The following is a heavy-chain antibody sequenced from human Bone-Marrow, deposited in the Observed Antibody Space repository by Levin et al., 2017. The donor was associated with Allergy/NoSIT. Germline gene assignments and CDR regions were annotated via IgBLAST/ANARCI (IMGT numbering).Heavy chain of an antibody. CDR2: ISYDGSNK. CDR1: GFTFSSYA. D-gene: IGHD6-19*01. V-gene: IGHV3-30-3*01. CDR3: ARDSGLVAVAGTITRPYFDY. J-gene: IGHJ4*02. Sequence: GGSLRLSCAASGFTFSSYAMHWVRQAPGKGLEWVAVISYDGSNKYYADSVKGRFTISRDNSKNTLYLQMNSLRAEDTAVYYCARDSGLVAVAGTITRPYFDYWGQGTLVTVSS.